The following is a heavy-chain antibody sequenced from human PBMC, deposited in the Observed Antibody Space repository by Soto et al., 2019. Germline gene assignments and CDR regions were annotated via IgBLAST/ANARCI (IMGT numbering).Heavy chain of an antibody. CDR2: IIPIFGTA. V-gene: IGHV1-69*12. CDR1: GGTFSSYA. Sequence: QVQLVQSGAEVKKPGSSVKVSCKASGGTFSSYAISWVRQAPGQGLEWMGGIIPIFGTANYAQKFQGRVTXSAXEXKSTAYMELSRLRSEDTAVYYCAAARVRGLVGWFDPWGQGTLVTVSS. D-gene: IGHD6-19*01. J-gene: IGHJ5*02. CDR3: AAARVRGLVGWFDP.